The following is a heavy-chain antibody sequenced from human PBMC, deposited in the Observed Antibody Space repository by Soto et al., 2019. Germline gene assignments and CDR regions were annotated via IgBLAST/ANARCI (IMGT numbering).Heavy chain of an antibody. V-gene: IGHV1-18*01. CDR3: AREGVAPYYYYGLDV. Sequence: ASVKVSCKASGYTFTRSGISWVRQAPGQGLEWMGWISTYNGDTNYAQTFQGRVTMTTDTSTSTVYMELRSLRSDDTAVYYCAREGVAPYYYYGLDVWGQGTTVTVSS. CDR1: GYTFTRSG. CDR2: ISTYNGDT. J-gene: IGHJ6*02. D-gene: IGHD5-12*01.